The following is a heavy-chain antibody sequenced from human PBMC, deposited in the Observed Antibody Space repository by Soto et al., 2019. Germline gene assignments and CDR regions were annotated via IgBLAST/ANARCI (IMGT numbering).Heavy chain of an antibody. CDR2: IKSKSDSGTT. CDR1: GFTFSDAW. Sequence: GDLSLSRAASGFTFSDAWMSWVRQAPGKGLDWGGRIKSKSDSGTTEYAAPVRGRFTISRDDSKDTFYLQMNSLKTEDTAVYYCTSDLWRIAVVVGSTGYFNPWGQGTPVTVSS. D-gene: IGHD2-15*01. CDR3: TSDLWRIAVVVGSTGYFNP. V-gene: IGHV3-15*01. J-gene: IGHJ5*02.